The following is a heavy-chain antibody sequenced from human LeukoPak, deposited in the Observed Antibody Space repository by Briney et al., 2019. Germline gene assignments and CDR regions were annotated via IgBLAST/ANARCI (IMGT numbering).Heavy chain of an antibody. CDR3: ARGRYTYGSGSDY. Sequence: SVKVSCKASGYTFTGYYMHWVRQAPGQGLEWMGWINPIFGTANYAQKFQGRVTITADESTSTAYMELSSLRSEDTVVYYCARGRYTYGSGSDYWGQGTLVTVSS. CDR1: GYTFTGYY. D-gene: IGHD3-10*01. CDR2: INPIFGTA. V-gene: IGHV1-69*13. J-gene: IGHJ4*02.